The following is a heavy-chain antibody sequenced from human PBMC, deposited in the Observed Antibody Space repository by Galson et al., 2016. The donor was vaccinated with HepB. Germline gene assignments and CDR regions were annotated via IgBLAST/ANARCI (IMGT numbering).Heavy chain of an antibody. CDR2: IWFDGSHK. J-gene: IGHJ4*02. CDR1: GFTFSNYN. D-gene: IGHD2/OR15-2a*01. Sequence: SLRLSCAAAGFTFSNYNIHWVRQTPGKGLEWVAVIWFDGSHKYYADSVKGRFTVSRDNHKNTVSLHMDSLRAEDTAIYYCAKDLGIELFKYYTLDVWGQGTLVTVSS. CDR3: AKDLGIELFKYYTLDV. V-gene: IGHV3-33*06.